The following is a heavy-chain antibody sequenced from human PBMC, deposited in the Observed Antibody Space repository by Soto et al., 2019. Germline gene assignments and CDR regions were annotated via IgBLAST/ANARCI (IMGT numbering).Heavy chain of an antibody. CDR1: GYSFSNYW. V-gene: IGHV5-51*01. CDR3: ARSPAGHFMAPFDX. CDR2: IYTGDSEI. Sequence: GEALKISCKGSGYSFSNYWIAWVRQMPGKGLELMGIIYTGDSEIKYSPSFDGQVTFSVYKSTSTAYLQWIGLKTSDTGMYFCARSPAGHFMAPFDXWGQVSLFTVSX. J-gene: IGHJ4*02. D-gene: IGHD3-3*02.